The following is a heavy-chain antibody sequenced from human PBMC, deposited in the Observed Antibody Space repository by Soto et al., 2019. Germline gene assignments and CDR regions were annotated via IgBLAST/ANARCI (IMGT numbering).Heavy chain of an antibody. Sequence: GESLKISCKGSGYSFTTYWMGWVRQMPGKGLEWVGIIYPEDSDTRYSPSFQGQVTIPADQSISTTYLQWSSLKASDTAMYYCVRVRLSYYYDSGGYVDSWGQGTLVTVSS. V-gene: IGHV5-51*01. J-gene: IGHJ4*02. CDR1: GYSFTTYW. CDR3: VRVRLSYYYDSGGYVDS. D-gene: IGHD3-22*01. CDR2: IYPEDSDT.